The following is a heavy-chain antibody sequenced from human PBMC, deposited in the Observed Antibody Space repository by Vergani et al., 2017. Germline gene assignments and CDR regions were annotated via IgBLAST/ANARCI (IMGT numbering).Heavy chain of an antibody. Sequence: QVTLKESGPVLVKPTETLTLTCTVSGFSLSNARMGVSWIRQPPGKALAWLAHIFSNDEKSYSTSLKSRLNISKDTSKSQVVLTITNMDPVDTATYYCARTTDYGGNLNIDYWGQGTLVTVSS. V-gene: IGHV2-26*01. J-gene: IGHJ4*02. CDR2: IFSNDEK. CDR1: GFSLSNARMG. CDR3: ARTTDYGGNLNIDY. D-gene: IGHD4-23*01.